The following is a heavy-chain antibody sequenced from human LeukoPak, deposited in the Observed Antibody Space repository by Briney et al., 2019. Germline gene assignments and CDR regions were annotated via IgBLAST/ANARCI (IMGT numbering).Heavy chain of an antibody. Sequence: SETLSLTCTVSGGSISSYYWSWIRQPPGKGLEWIGYIYYSGSTNYNPSLKSRVTISVDTSKNQFSLKLSSVTAADTAVYYCARDNGRLRLGELSAYYYYGMDVWGQGTTVTVSS. CDR1: GGSISSYY. CDR2: IYYSGST. CDR3: ARDNGRLRLGELSAYYYYGMDV. J-gene: IGHJ6*02. V-gene: IGHV4-59*01. D-gene: IGHD3-16*02.